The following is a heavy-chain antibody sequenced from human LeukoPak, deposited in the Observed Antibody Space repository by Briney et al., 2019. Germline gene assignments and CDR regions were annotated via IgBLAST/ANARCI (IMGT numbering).Heavy chain of an antibody. CDR1: GFTVSSNY. CDR2: IYSGGST. Sequence: PGGSLRLSCAASGFTVSSNYMTWVRQAPGKGLEWVSVIYSGGSTYYADSVKGRFTISRDNSKNTLYLQMNSLRAEDTAVYYCARDYYGSGSPRDIWGQGTLGTVSS. J-gene: IGHJ4*02. V-gene: IGHV3-53*01. D-gene: IGHD3-10*01. CDR3: ARDYYGSGSPRDI.